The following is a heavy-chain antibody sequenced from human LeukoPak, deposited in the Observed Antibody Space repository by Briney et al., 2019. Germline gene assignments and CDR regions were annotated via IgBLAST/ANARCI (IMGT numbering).Heavy chain of an antibody. J-gene: IGHJ4*02. CDR2: IYYSGST. D-gene: IGHD5-24*01. CDR1: GGSISSYY. Sequence: SETLSLTCTVSGGSISSYYWSWIRQPPGKGLEWIGYIYYSGSTNYNPSLKSRVTISVDTSKNQFSLKLSSVTAADTAVYYCARHSLRASMATIEAEYFDYWGQGTLVTVSS. V-gene: IGHV4-59*08. CDR3: ARHSLRASMATIEAEYFDY.